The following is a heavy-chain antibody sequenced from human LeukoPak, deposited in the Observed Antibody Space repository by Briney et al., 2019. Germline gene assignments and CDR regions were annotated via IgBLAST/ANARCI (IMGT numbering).Heavy chain of an antibody. CDR3: ARQPASHPFDS. Sequence: SQTLSLTCTVSGGSISSGSYYWSWIRQPAGKGLEWIGRIYTSGSTNYNPSLKSRVTISVDTSKNQFSLKLSSVTAADTAVYYCARQPASHPFDSWGQGTLVTVSS. CDR2: IYTSGST. CDR1: GGSISSGSYY. D-gene: IGHD1-14*01. J-gene: IGHJ4*02. V-gene: IGHV4-61*02.